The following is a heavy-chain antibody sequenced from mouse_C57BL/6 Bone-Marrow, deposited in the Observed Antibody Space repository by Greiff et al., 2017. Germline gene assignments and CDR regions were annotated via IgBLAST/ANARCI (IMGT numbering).Heavy chain of an antibody. V-gene: IGHV6-6*01. CDR1: GFTFSDAW. Sequence: EVQVVESGGGLVQPGGSMKLSCAASGFTFSDAWMDWVRQSPEKGLEWVAEIRNKANNHATYYAESVKGRFTISRDDSKSSVYLQMNSLRAEDTGIYYCTRREYYYYRYWGQGTTLTVSS. CDR2: IRNKANNHAT. D-gene: IGHD1-1*01. J-gene: IGHJ2*01. CDR3: TRREYYYYRY.